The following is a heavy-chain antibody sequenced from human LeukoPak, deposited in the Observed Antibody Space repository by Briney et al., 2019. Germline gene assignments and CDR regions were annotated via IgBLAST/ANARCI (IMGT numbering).Heavy chain of an antibody. V-gene: IGHV1-18*01. CDR1: GYTFTSYG. Sequence: GASVKVSCKASGYTFTSYGISWVRQAPGQGLEWMGWISAYNGNTNYAQKLPGRVTMTTDTSTSTAYMELRSLRSDDTAVYYCARCLAGTRVTYYDFWSGYLNYYYYMDVWGKGTTVTISS. D-gene: IGHD3-3*01. CDR2: ISAYNGNT. CDR3: ARCLAGTRVTYYDFWSGYLNYYYYMDV. J-gene: IGHJ6*03.